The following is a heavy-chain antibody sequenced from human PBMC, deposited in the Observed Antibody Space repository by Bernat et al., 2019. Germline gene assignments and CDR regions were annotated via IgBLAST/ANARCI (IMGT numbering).Heavy chain of an antibody. Sequence: QVQLVQSGAEVKKPGASVKVSCKASGYTFTGYYMHWVRQAPGQGLEWMGWINPNSGGTNYAQKFQGWVTMTRDTSISTAYMELSRLRSDDTAVYYCAIGGGVYYGSGSYYQERWFDPWGQGTLVTVSS. CDR2: INPNSGGT. D-gene: IGHD3-10*01. CDR1: GYTFTGYY. V-gene: IGHV1-2*04. CDR3: AIGGGVYYGSGSYYQERWFDP. J-gene: IGHJ5*02.